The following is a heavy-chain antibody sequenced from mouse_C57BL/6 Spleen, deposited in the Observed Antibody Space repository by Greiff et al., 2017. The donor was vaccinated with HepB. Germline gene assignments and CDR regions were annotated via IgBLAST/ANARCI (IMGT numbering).Heavy chain of an antibody. J-gene: IGHJ2*01. CDR2: IDPSDSYT. Sequence: VQLQQPGAELVMPGASVKLSCKASGYTFTSYWMHWVKQRPGQGLEWIGEIDPSDSYTNYNQKFKGKSTLTVDKSSSTAYTQLSSLTSEDSAVYYCARSEAPLDSSGYYFDYWGQGTTLTVSS. CDR1: GYTFTSYW. CDR3: ARSEAPLDSSGYYFDY. D-gene: IGHD3-2*02. V-gene: IGHV1-69*01.